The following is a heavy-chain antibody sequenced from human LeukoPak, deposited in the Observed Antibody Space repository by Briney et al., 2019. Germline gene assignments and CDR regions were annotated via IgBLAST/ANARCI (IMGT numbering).Heavy chain of an antibody. J-gene: IGHJ4*02. Sequence: SETLSLTCTVSGGSISSYYWSWIRQPPGKGLEWIGHIYYSGSTNYNPSLKSRVTISVDTSKNQFSLKLSSVTAADTAVYYCARDRGGADFDYWGQGTLVTVSS. CDR3: ARDRGGADFDY. V-gene: IGHV4-59*01. CDR2: IYYSGST. D-gene: IGHD3-16*01. CDR1: GGSISSYY.